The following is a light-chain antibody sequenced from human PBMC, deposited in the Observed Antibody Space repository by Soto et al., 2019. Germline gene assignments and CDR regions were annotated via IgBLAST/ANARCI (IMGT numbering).Light chain of an antibody. CDR3: HQYYNRPPWT. V-gene: IGKV3-15*01. CDR1: RSVDTD. Sequence: EILMTQSPATLSESPGDSATLSCRASRSVDTDLAWCQQKPGQAPRLLVFATSARATGVPDRFRGSRSGTDFTLTISSLQPEDSATYYCHQYYNRPPWTFGQETKVDIK. J-gene: IGKJ1*01. CDR2: ATS.